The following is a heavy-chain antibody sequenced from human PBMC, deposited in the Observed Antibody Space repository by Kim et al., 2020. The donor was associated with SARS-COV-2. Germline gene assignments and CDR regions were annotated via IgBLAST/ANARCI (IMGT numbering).Heavy chain of an antibody. Sequence: SETLSLTCTVSGGSISSYYWSWIRQPPGKGLEWIGYIYYSGSTNYNPSLKSRVTISVDTSKNQFSLKLSSVTAADTAVYYCASLDYSAPFDYWGQGTLVT. CDR1: GGSISSYY. CDR2: IYYSGST. J-gene: IGHJ4*02. CDR3: ASLDYSAPFDY. V-gene: IGHV4-59*08. D-gene: IGHD3-10*01.